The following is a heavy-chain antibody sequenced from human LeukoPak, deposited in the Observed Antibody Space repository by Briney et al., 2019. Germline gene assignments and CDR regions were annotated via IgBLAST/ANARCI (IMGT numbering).Heavy chain of an antibody. V-gene: IGHV3-23*01. CDR2: ISGSGANT. CDR3: ASRGPAYYFDY. D-gene: IGHD1-14*01. CDR1: GFTFSSYA. Sequence: GGSLRLSCAASGFTFSSYAMSWVRQAPGKGLEWVSSISGSGANTFYADSVKGRFTISRDNSKNTLYLQMNSLRAEDTAVYYCASRGPAYYFDYWGQGTLVTVSS. J-gene: IGHJ4*02.